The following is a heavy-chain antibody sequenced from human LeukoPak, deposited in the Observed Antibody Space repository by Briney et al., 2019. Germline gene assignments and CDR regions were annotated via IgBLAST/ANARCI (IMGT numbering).Heavy chain of an antibody. V-gene: IGHV3-33*01. D-gene: IGHD6-13*01. CDR2: IWYDGSNK. Sequence: GRSLRLSCAASGFTFSSYGMHWVRQAPGPGLEWVAVIWYDGSNKYYADSVKGRFTISRDNSKNTLYLHMNSLRAEHTAVYYCARDREQLVLDYWGQGTLVTVSS. CDR3: ARDREQLVLDY. J-gene: IGHJ4*02. CDR1: GFTFSSYG.